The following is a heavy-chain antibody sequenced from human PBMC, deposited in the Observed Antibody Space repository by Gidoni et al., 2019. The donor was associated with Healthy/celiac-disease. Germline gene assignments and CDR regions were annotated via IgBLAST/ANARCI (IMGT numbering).Heavy chain of an antibody. J-gene: IGHJ4*02. D-gene: IGHD1-26*01. CDR1: GGTFSSYA. V-gene: IGHV1-69*01. CDR3: ARVILGWGATRLYYFDY. CDR2: IIPIFGTA. Sequence: QVQLVQSGAEVKKPGSSVKVYCKASGGTFSSYAISWVRQAPGHGLEWMGGIIPIFGTANSAQKFQGRVTITADESTSTAYMELSSLRSEDTAVYYCARVILGWGATRLYYFDYWGQGTLVTVSS.